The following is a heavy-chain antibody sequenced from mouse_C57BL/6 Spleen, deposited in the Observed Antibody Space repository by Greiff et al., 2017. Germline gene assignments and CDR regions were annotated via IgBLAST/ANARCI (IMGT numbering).Heavy chain of an antibody. CDR3: ARPITTVVDWYFDV. CDR2: IYPGDGDT. D-gene: IGHD1-1*01. Sequence: LVESGAELVKPGASVKISCKASGYAFSSYWMNWVKQRPGKGLEWIGQIYPGDGDTNYNGKFKGKATLTADKSSSTAYMQLSSLTSEDSAVYFCARPITTVVDWYFDVWGTGTTVTVSS. J-gene: IGHJ1*03. V-gene: IGHV1-80*01. CDR1: GYAFSSYW.